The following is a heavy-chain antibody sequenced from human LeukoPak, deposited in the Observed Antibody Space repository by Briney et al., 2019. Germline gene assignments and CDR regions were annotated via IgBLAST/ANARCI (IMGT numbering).Heavy chain of an antibody. Sequence: ASVKVSCKASGYTFTGYYMHWVRQAPGQGLEWMGWINPNSGGTNYAQKFQGRVTMTRDTSISTAYMELSRLRSDDTAVYYCARWEIVVVPTAIIAKKYPSGMYFDYWGQGTLVTVSS. D-gene: IGHD2-2*02. CDR3: ARWEIVVVPTAIIAKKYPSGMYFDY. V-gene: IGHV1-2*02. CDR2: INPNSGGT. J-gene: IGHJ4*02. CDR1: GYTFTGYY.